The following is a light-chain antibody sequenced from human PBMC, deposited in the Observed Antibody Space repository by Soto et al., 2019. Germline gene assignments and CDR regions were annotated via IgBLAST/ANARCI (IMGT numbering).Light chain of an antibody. CDR1: NIGSKL. Sequence: SYELTQPPSVSVAPGKTASITCGGDNIGSKLVHWYRQKPGQAPMLVIFYDSDRPSGIAERFSGSNSGNTATLTISRVEGGDEADSYCQVWDSSSDLYVFGTGTKVTVL. CDR3: QVWDSSSDLYV. CDR2: YDS. V-gene: IGLV3-21*04. J-gene: IGLJ1*01.